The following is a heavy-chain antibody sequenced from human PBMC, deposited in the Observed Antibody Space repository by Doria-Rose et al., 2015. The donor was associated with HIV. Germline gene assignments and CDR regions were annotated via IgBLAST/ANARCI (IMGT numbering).Heavy chain of an antibody. CDR2: YYSSGRT. CDR3: VMMPHY. Sequence: WAWIRQPPGKGLEWIGSYYSSGRTYYNPSLKSRVTISADTSKNQFSLNLSSLTAADTAVYYCVMMPHYWGQGTLVTVSS. V-gene: IGHV4-39*07. D-gene: IGHD3-16*01. J-gene: IGHJ4*02.